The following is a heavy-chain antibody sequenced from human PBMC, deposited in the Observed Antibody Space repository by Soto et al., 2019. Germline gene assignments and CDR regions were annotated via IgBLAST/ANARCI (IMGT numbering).Heavy chain of an antibody. CDR1: GFTFSSYG. V-gene: IGHV3-33*01. Sequence: GGSLRLSCAASGFTFSSYGVHWVRQAPGKGLEWVAVIWYDGSNKYYADSVKGRFTISRDNSKNTLYLQMNSLRAEDTAVYYCARDRWELISCLDYWGQGTLVTVSS. D-gene: IGHD1-26*01. CDR2: IWYDGSNK. CDR3: ARDRWELISCLDY. J-gene: IGHJ4*02.